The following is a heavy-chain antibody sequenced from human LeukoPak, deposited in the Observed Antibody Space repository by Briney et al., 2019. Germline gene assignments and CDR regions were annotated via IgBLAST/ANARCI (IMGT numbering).Heavy chain of an antibody. CDR3: AREDGGNSDYFDY. V-gene: IGHV3-74*01. CDR2: ISGDGSST. D-gene: IGHD4-23*01. CDR1: GFTFSSYW. J-gene: IGHJ4*02. Sequence: PAGSLRLSCAASGFTFSSYWMHWVRQTPGKGLVWVSRISGDGSSTSYADSVEGRFTISRDNAKNTLYLQMNSLRAEDTAVYYCAREDGGNSDYFDYWGQGTLVTVSS.